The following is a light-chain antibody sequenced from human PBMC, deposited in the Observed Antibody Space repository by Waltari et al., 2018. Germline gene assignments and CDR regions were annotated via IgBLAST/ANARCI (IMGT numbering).Light chain of an antibody. CDR2: AAS. CDR1: QGIASN. J-gene: IGKJ4*01. Sequence: IQLTQSPSSLSASVGDRVTITCRASQGIASNLAWYQQKPGKAPALLIYAASTLQTGVPSRFSGSGSGTDFTLTISSLQPEDLAVYHCQQLHRYPLTFGGGTTVDI. V-gene: IGKV1-9*01. CDR3: QQLHRYPLT.